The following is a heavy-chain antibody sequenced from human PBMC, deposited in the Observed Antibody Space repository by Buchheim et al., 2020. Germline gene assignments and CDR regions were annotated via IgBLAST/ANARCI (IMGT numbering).Heavy chain of an antibody. CDR3: ARDVAAAGVGLFDY. CDR1: GFTFSSYG. D-gene: IGHD6-13*01. CDR2: IWYDGSNK. Sequence: QVQLVESGGGVVQPGRSLRLSCAASGFTFSSYGMHWVRQAPGKGLEWVTLIWYDGSNKYHADSVKGRFTISSANSKNTLFLQMNNLRAEDTAIYYCARDVAAAGVGLFDYWGQGTL. V-gene: IGHV3-33*01. J-gene: IGHJ4*02.